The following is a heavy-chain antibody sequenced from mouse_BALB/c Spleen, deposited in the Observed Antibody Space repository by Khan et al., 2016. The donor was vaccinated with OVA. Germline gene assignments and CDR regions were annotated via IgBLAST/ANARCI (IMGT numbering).Heavy chain of an antibody. J-gene: IGHJ3*01. V-gene: IGHV5-6*01. CDR3: ASHLTGSFAY. CDR2: INSDGYYT. Sequence: DVELVESGGDLVKPGGFLRLSCAASGFTFSTYAMSWVRQFPDKRLEWVATINSDGYYTYYPDTLKGRFTISRNNAENTLYLQMSSLKSEDTAIYYCASHLTGSFAYWGHGTLVTVSA. D-gene: IGHD4-1*01. CDR1: GFTFSTYA.